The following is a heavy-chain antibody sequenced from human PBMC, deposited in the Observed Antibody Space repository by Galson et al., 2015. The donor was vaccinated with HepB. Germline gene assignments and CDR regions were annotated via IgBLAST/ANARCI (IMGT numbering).Heavy chain of an antibody. J-gene: IGHJ2*01. CDR1: GFTVSSNY. CDR2: IYSGGST. V-gene: IGHV3-53*04. Sequence: SLRLSCAASGFTVSSNYMSWVRQAPGKGLEWVSVIYSGGSTYYADSVKGRFTISRHNSKNTLYLQMNSLRAEDTAVYYCARDDSYGYWYFDLWGRGTLVTVSS. CDR3: ARDDSYGYWYFDL. D-gene: IGHD5-18*01.